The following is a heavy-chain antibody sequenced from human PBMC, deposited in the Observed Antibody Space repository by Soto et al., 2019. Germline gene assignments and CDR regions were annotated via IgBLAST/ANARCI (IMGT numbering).Heavy chain of an antibody. Sequence: SETLSLTCTVSGGSISSYYWSWIRQPPGKLLEWIGNIFDSGSTNYNPSLKSRVTISVDTSKNQFSLKVRSVTAADTAVYYCARVGAAAAPGYFDYWSQGTLVTVSS. CDR1: GGSISSYY. CDR2: IFDSGST. J-gene: IGHJ4*02. CDR3: ARVGAAAAPGYFDY. V-gene: IGHV4-59*01. D-gene: IGHD6-13*01.